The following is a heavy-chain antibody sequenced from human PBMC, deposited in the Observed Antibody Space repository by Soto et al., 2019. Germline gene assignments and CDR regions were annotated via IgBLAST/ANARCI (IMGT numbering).Heavy chain of an antibody. J-gene: IGHJ4*02. CDR3: ARQWDYYDSSGRLDD. CDR1: GFTFGASA. D-gene: IGHD3-22*01. V-gene: IGHV3-73*01. Sequence: PGGSLRLSCAASGFTFGASALQWVRQASGKGLEWLGRIRSKVNSYGTAYAASVKGRFTVSRDDSKNTAYLQMDGLKIEDTAMYYCARQWDYYDSSGRLDDWGQGTQVTSPQ. CDR2: IRSKVNSYGT.